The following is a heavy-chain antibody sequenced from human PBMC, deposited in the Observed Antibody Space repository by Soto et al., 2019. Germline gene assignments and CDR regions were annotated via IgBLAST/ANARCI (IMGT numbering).Heavy chain of an antibody. CDR2: ISSSSSYI. J-gene: IGHJ2*01. D-gene: IGHD3-16*01. CDR1: GFTFSSYS. V-gene: IGHV3-21*01. Sequence: EVQLVESGGGLVKPGGSLRLSCAASGFTFSSYSMNWVRQAPGKGLEWVSSISSSSSYIYYADSVKGRFTISRDNAKNPLYLQMNSLGAEDKGVYFCARDGGRRGGGYFDLWGRGTLVTVSS. CDR3: ARDGGRRGGGYFDL.